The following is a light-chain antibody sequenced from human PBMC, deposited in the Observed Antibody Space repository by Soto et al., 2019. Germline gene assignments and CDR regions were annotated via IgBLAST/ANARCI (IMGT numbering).Light chain of an antibody. Sequence: EVVLTQSPGTLSLSPGERATLSFMASQSVSSSDLAWYQQKPGQAPRLLIYGASNRATGIPDRFSGSGSGTDFTLTISRLEPEDFAVYYCQQYGSSGTFGQGTKVDIK. CDR1: QSVSSSD. CDR2: GAS. CDR3: QQYGSSGT. V-gene: IGKV3-20*01. J-gene: IGKJ1*01.